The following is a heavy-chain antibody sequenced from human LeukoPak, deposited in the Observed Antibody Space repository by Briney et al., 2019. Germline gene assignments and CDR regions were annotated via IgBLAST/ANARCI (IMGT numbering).Heavy chain of an antibody. Sequence: SETLSLTCAVYGGSFSGYYWSWIRQPPGKGLEWIGEINHSGSTNYNPSLKSRVTKSVDTSKNQFSLKLSSVTAADTAVYYCARGRSTVPYDSWGQGTQVTVSS. CDR2: INHSGST. V-gene: IGHV4-34*01. CDR1: GGSFSGYY. J-gene: IGHJ4*02. CDR3: ARGRSTVPYDS. D-gene: IGHD4-11*01.